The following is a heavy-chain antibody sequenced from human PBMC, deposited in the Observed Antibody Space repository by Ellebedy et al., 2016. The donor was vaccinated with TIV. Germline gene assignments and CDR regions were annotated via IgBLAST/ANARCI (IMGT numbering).Heavy chain of an antibody. CDR3: ARDSRGYDYEIPEYYFDY. Sequence: SVKGRFTISRDNAKNSLYLQMNSLRAEDTAIYYCARDSRGYDYEIPEYYFDYWGQGTLVTVSS. J-gene: IGHJ4*02. D-gene: IGHD5-18*01. V-gene: IGHV3-11*06.